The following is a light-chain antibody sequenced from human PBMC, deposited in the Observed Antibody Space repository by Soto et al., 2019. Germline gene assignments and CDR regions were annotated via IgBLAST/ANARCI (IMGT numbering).Light chain of an antibody. CDR2: DVS. Sequence: QSVLTQHASVSGSPGQSITISCTGTSSDVGGYNSVSWYQQHPGKAPKLMIYDVSNRPSGVSNRFSGSKSVNTASLTISGLQAEDEADYYCSSYTSSSTVVFGGGTKLTVL. CDR1: SSDVGGYNS. J-gene: IGLJ2*01. V-gene: IGLV2-14*01. CDR3: SSYTSSSTVV.